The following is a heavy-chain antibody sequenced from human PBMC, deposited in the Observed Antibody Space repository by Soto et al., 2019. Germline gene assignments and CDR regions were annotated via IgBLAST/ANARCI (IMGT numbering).Heavy chain of an antibody. CDR1: GGSISSGGYH. V-gene: IGHV4-31*03. J-gene: IGHJ6*02. CDR2: IYYSGST. Sequence: SETLSLTCTVSGGSISSGGYHWSWIRQHPGKGLEWIGYIYYSGSTYYNPSLKSRVTISVDTAKKQFSLKLSSVTAEDTAVYYCARDSGITMVRGVDYYYYGMDVWGQGTTVTVSS. D-gene: IGHD3-10*01. CDR3: ARDSGITMVRGVDYYYYGMDV.